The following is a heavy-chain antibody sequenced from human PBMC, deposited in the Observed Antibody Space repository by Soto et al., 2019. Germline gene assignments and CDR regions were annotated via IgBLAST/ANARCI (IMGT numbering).Heavy chain of an antibody. J-gene: IGHJ6*02. CDR2: IKHDGSEK. Sequence: PGGSLRLSCAASGFTFSAYWMSWVRQTTGKGLEWVANIKHDGSEKYYVDSVKGRFTISRDNAKNSLFLEMNSLRAEDTAVFYCAIITRGFSMDVWGQGTTVTVSS. D-gene: IGHD1-20*01. CDR1: GFTFSAYW. CDR3: AIITRGFSMDV. V-gene: IGHV3-7*01.